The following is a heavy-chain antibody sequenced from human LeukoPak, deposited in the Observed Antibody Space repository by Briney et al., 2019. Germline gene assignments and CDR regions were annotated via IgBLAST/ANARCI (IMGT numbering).Heavy chain of an antibody. Sequence: PSETLSLTCTVSSYSISSDYYWAWIRQPPGKGLEWIGSIYHIGNTYYSPSLKSRVTISVDTSSNQFSPKLKSVTAADTAVYYCAREGTHTNLWYHWFDPWGQGTLVTVSS. CDR2: IYHIGNT. CDR1: SYSISSDYY. J-gene: IGHJ5*02. D-gene: IGHD6-13*01. CDR3: AREGTHTNLWYHWFDP. V-gene: IGHV4-38-2*02.